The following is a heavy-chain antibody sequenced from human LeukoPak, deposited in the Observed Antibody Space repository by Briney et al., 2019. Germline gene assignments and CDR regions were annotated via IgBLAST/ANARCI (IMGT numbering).Heavy chain of an antibody. CDR2: IPYDGSNK. CDR3: ARAGDY. V-gene: IGHV3-30-3*01. J-gene: IGHJ4*02. Sequence: PGGSLRLSCAASGFTFSSYAMHWVRQAPGKGLEWVAVIPYDGSNKYYADSVKGRFTISRDNSKNTLYLQMNSLRAEDTAVYYCARAGDYWGRGTLVTVSS. CDR1: GFTFSSYA.